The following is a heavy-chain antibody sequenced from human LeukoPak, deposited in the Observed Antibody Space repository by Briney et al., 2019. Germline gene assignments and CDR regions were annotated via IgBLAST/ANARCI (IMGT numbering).Heavy chain of an antibody. J-gene: IGHJ4*02. CDR2: ISAYNGNT. CDR3: ATTYYYDSSGLSTSYYFDY. D-gene: IGHD3-22*01. CDR1: GYTFTSYG. V-gene: IGHV1-18*01. Sequence: APVKVSCKASGYTFTSYGIRWVRQAPGQGLEWMGWISAYNGNTNYAQKLQGRVTMTTDTSTSTAYMELRSLRSDDTAVYYCATTYYYDSSGLSTSYYFDYWGQGTLVTVSS.